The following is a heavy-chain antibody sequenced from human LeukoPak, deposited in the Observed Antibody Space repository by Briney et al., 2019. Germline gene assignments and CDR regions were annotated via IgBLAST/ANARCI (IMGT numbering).Heavy chain of an antibody. Sequence: SGPTLVQPTQTLTLTCTLSGLSLTTNGMNVACIRHPPGQALEWLAVIYWDDEKRYRPSVKSRLTITKDTSRNQVVLRMANMAPVDTATYYCAHRASDDLEYWGPGTLVTVSS. CDR3: AHRASDDLEY. D-gene: IGHD1-1*01. J-gene: IGHJ4*02. CDR1: GLSLTTNGMN. V-gene: IGHV2-5*02. CDR2: IYWDDEK.